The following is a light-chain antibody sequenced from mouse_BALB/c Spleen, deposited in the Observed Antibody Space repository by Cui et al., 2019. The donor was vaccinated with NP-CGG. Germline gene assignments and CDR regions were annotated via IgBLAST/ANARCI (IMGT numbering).Light chain of an antibody. CDR3: ALWYSNHWV. V-gene: IGLV1*01. Sequence: QAVVTQESALTTSPGEIVTLTCRSSTGAVTTSNYANWVQEKPDYLFTGLIGGTNNRAPGVPARFSGSLIGDKAALTITGAQTEDEAIYFCALWYSNHWVFGGGTKLTVL. CDR2: GTN. J-gene: IGLJ1*01. CDR1: TGAVTTSNY.